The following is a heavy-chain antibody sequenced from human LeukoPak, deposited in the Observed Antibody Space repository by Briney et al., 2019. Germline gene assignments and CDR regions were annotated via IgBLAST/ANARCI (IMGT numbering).Heavy chain of an antibody. CDR1: GGSISSYY. CDR2: IYYSGST. D-gene: IGHD3-10*01. CDR3: ARGTFPYYYGSGIAFDY. J-gene: IGHJ4*02. V-gene: IGHV4-59*01. Sequence: SETLSLTCTVSGGSISSYYWSWIRQPPGKGLEWIGYIYYSGSTNYNPSLKSRVTISVDTSKNQFSLKLSSVTAADTAVYYCARGTFPYYYGSGIAFDYWGQGTLVTVSS.